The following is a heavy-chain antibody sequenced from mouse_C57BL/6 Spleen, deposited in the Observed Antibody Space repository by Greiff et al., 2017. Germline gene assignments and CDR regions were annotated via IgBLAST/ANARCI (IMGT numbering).Heavy chain of an antibody. CDR2: INPNDGTT. Sequence: VHVKQSGPELVKPGASVKISCKASGYSFTDYNMNWVKQSHGKSLEWIGVINPNDGTTSYNQKFKGKATLTVDHSSSTTYMQLNSLTSEDSAVYYWARGHYYGSSYYFDYWGQGTTLTVSS. CDR1: GYSFTDYN. V-gene: IGHV1-39*01. D-gene: IGHD1-1*01. J-gene: IGHJ2*01. CDR3: ARGHYYGSSYYFDY.